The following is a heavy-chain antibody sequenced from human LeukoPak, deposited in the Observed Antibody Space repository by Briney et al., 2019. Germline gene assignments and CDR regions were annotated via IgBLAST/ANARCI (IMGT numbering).Heavy chain of an antibody. J-gene: IGHJ4*02. CDR1: GFTFRTYN. CDR2: ISSSSYYI. CDR3: AGSYYFGSETYYNEDY. Sequence: PGGSLRLSCAASGFTFRTYNMNWVRQAPGKGLEWVSTISSSSYYIYYADSVKGRFTISRDNAKNSLYLQVNSLRAEDTAVYYCAGSYYFGSETYYNEDYWGQGTLVTVSS. V-gene: IGHV3-21*01. D-gene: IGHD3-10*01.